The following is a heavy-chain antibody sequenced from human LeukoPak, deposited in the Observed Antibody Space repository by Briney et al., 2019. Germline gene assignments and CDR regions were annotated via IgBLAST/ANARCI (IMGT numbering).Heavy chain of an antibody. J-gene: IGHJ4*02. Sequence: GGSLRLSCAASGFTVSSNYMSWVRQAPGKGLEWVSGINWNGGSTGYADSVKGRFTISRDNAKNSLYLQMNSLRAEDTALYYCARAGQRYCSSTSCYNFDYWGQGTLVTVSS. D-gene: IGHD2-2*01. CDR1: GFTVSSNY. V-gene: IGHV3-20*04. CDR3: ARAGQRYCSSTSCYNFDY. CDR2: INWNGGST.